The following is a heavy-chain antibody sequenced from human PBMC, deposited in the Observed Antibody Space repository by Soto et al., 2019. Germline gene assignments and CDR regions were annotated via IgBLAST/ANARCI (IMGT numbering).Heavy chain of an antibody. D-gene: IGHD3-10*01. CDR2: IKYNGDS. V-gene: IGHV4-59*08. J-gene: IGHJ6*02. CDR3: ARHGFGSLHGLVDV. Sequence: QVQLQESGPGLVKPSETLSLTCTVSGGSINNYYCSWFRQPPGKGLEWIGYIKYNGDSAYIFSLKRRLTMSVDTSKPQFSLMVESVTATDTAVYYCARHGFGSLHGLVDVWGQGTTVIVSS. CDR1: GGSINNYY.